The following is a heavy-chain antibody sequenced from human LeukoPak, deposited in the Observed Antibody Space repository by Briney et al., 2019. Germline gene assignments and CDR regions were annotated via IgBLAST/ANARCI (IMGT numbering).Heavy chain of an antibody. CDR3: TRGGDYKNDY. D-gene: IGHD4-17*01. CDR1: GFTFSSYW. CDR2: INGAGSSI. J-gene: IGHJ4*02. V-gene: IGHV3-74*01. Sequence: GGSLRLSCAASGFTFSSYWMHWVRHTPGMGLVWVSRINGAGSSISYADSVKGRVTISRDNAKNTLYLQMNNLRAEDTAVYYCTRGGDYKNDYWGQGTLVTVSS.